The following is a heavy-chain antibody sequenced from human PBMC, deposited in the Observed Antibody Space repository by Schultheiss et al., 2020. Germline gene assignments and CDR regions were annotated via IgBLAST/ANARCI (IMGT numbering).Heavy chain of an antibody. CDR2: IYHSGSS. CDR3: ARDGEVLV. D-gene: IGHD3-3*01. V-gene: IGHV4-34*01. CDR1: GGSFSGYS. Sequence: SQTLSLTCAVYGGSFSGYSWSWIRQPPGKGLEWIGYIYHSGSSYYNPSLKSRVTISLDTSKNQFSLKLSSVTAADTAVYYCARDGEVLVWGQGALVTVSS. J-gene: IGHJ4*02.